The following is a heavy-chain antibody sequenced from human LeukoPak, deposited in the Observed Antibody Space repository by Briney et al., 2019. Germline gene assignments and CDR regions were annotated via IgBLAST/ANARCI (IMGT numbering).Heavy chain of an antibody. CDR1: GFTFSSYE. J-gene: IGHJ5*02. CDR3: ARGAGRYFDWFDP. Sequence: PGGSLRLSCAASGFTFSSYEMNWVRPAPGKGLEWVSYISSSGSTIYYADSVKGRFTISRDSAKNSLYLQMNSLRAEDTAVYYCARGAGRYFDWFDPWGQGTLVTVSS. D-gene: IGHD3-9*01. V-gene: IGHV3-48*03. CDR2: ISSSGSTI.